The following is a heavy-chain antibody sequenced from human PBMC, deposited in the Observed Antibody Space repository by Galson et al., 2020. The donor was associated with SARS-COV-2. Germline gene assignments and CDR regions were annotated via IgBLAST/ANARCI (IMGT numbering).Heavy chain of an antibody. J-gene: IGHJ5*02. CDR2: IYYSGST. CDR1: GGSISSSSYY. Sequence: SETLSLTCTVSGGSISSSSYYWGWIRQPPGKGLEWIGSIYYSGSTYYNPSLKSRVTISVDTSKNQFSLKLSSVTAADTAVYYCARHWDMVRGAPNWFDPWGQGTLVTVSS. V-gene: IGHV4-39*01. CDR3: ARHWDMVRGAPNWFDP. D-gene: IGHD3-10*01.